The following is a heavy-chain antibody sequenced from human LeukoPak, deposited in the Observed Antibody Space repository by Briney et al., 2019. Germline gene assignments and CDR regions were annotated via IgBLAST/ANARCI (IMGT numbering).Heavy chain of an antibody. CDR2: INPNSGGT. CDR3: ARSRGNPLVSAGVP. D-gene: IGHD4-23*01. V-gene: IGHV1-2*02. Sequence: ASVKVSCKASGYTFTGYYMHWVRQAPGQGLEWMGWINPNSGGTNYAQKFQGRVTMTRDTSISTAYMELSRLRSDDTAVYYCARSRGNPLVSAGVPWGQGALVTVSS. J-gene: IGHJ5*02. CDR1: GYTFTGYY.